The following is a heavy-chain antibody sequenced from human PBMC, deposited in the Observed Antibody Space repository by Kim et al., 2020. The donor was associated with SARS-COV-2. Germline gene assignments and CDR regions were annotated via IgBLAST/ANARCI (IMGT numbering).Heavy chain of an antibody. CDR1: GFTFSDSA. D-gene: IGHD6-13*01. CDR3: TRVPPYSNSWWDAFDI. J-gene: IGHJ3*02. CDR2: IRSKANSYAT. V-gene: IGHV3-73*01. Sequence: GGSLRLSCAASGFTFSDSAMYWVRQASGKGLEWVGRIRSKANSYATAYDVSVKGRFIISRDDSKNTAYLQMNSLKTEDTAIYYRTRVPPYSNSWWDAFDIWGQGTMVTVSS.